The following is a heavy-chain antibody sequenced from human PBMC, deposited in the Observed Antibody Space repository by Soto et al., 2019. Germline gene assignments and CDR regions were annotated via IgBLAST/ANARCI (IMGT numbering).Heavy chain of an antibody. CDR1: GYTFTSYY. V-gene: IGHV1-46*01. D-gene: IGHD2-15*01. CDR2: INSGGGT. Sequence: QVQLVQSGAEVKKPGASVKVSCKASGYTFTSYYVHWVRQAPGQGLEWMGIINSGGGTSYAQKFQGRVTMTRDTSTSTVYMELSSLRSEDTAVYYCARVYCSGGSCYGIDYWGQGTLVTVSS. J-gene: IGHJ4*02. CDR3: ARVYCSGGSCYGIDY.